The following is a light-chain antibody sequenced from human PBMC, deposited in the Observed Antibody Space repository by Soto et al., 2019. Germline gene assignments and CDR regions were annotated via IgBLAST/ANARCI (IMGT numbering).Light chain of an antibody. V-gene: IGKV3-15*01. J-gene: IGKJ1*01. CDR1: QSVSSY. CDR3: QHYNNWPPWT. CDR2: GAS. Sequence: EVVLTQSPGTLSLSPGERATLSCRASQSVSSYLAWYQQKPGQAPRLLIYGASTRVTGIPARFSGSGSGTEFTLIISSLQSEDFAVYYCQHYNNWPPWTFGQGTKVDI.